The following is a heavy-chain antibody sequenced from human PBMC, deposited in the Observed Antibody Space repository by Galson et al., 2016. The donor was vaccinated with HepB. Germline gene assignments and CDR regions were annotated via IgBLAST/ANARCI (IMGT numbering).Heavy chain of an antibody. CDR2: INTNTGKS. D-gene: IGHD2-2*01. V-gene: IGHV7-4-1*02. CDR3: ARDMGYCSSTSCYVTAFDM. CDR1: GYTFTSYA. Sequence: SVKVSCKASGYTFTSYAMNWVRQAPGRGLEWMGWINTNTGKSTYAQGFTGRFVFSLDTSVTTTYLQISGLKAEDTAVYYCARDMGYCSSTSCYVTAFDMWGQGTMVTVSA. J-gene: IGHJ3*02.